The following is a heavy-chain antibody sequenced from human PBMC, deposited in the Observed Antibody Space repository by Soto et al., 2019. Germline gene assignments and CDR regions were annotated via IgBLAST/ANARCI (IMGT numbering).Heavy chain of an antibody. Sequence: QVQLQESGPGLAKPSQTLSLTCTVSGGSISSGDYYWSWICQLPGKGLEWIGYIHYSGSTYSNPSLKSRFTISLDTSKNQLSLRLSSVTAADTAVYYCARAANGGYFDYWGQGTLVTVSS. D-gene: IGHD7-27*01. V-gene: IGHV4-31*03. J-gene: IGHJ4*02. CDR1: GGSISSGDYY. CDR3: ARAANGGYFDY. CDR2: IHYSGST.